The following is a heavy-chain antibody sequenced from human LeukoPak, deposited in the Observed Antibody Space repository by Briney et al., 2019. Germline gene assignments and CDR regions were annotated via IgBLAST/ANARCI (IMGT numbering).Heavy chain of an antibody. J-gene: IGHJ4*02. D-gene: IGHD2-21*01. CDR3: ARYAGYCGGDCYPYFDY. CDR1: GGSISSYY. V-gene: IGHV4-59*01. CDR2: IYYSGST. Sequence: SETLSLTCTVSGGSISSYYWSWIRQPPGKELEWIGYIYYSGSTNYNPSLKSRVTISVDTSKNQFSLKLSSVTAADTAVYYCARYAGYCGGDCYPYFDYWGQGTLVTVSS.